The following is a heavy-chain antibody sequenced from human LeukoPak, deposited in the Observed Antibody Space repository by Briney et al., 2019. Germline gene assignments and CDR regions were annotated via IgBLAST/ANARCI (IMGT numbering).Heavy chain of an antibody. Sequence: ASVKVSCKASGYTFTSYGISWVRQAPGQGLEWIGWISAYNGNTNYAQKLQGRVTMTTDTSTSTAYMELRSLRSDDTAVYYCARVLSDYGDSDWFDPWGQGTLVTVSS. CDR2: ISAYNGNT. CDR3: ARVLSDYGDSDWFDP. V-gene: IGHV1-18*04. J-gene: IGHJ5*02. CDR1: GYTFTSYG. D-gene: IGHD4-17*01.